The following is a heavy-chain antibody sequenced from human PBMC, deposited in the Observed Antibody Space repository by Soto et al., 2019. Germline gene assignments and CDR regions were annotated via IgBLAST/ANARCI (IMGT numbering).Heavy chain of an antibody. Sequence: GSLRLSCAASGFTFSDYYMSWIRQAPGKGLEWVSYISSSGSTIYYADSVKGRFTISRDNAKNSLYLQMNSLRAEDTAVYYCARCEVSGIAVAGTGGFDYWGQGTLVTVSS. D-gene: IGHD6-19*01. J-gene: IGHJ4*02. CDR1: GFTFSDYY. V-gene: IGHV3-11*01. CDR2: ISSSGSTI. CDR3: ARCEVSGIAVAGTGGFDY.